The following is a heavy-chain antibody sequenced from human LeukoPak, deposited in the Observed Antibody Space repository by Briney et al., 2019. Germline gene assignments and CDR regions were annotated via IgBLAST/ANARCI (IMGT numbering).Heavy chain of an antibody. CDR3: AKVYGFWSGFDY. CDR2: ISYDGSNK. CDR1: GFTFSSYG. V-gene: IGHV3-30*18. D-gene: IGHD3-3*01. J-gene: IGHJ4*02. Sequence: PGRSLRLSCAASGFTFSSYGMHWVRQAPGKGLEWVAVISYDGSNKYYADSVKGRFTISRDNSKITLYLQMNSLRAEDTAVYYCAKVYGFWSGFDYWGQGTLVTVSS.